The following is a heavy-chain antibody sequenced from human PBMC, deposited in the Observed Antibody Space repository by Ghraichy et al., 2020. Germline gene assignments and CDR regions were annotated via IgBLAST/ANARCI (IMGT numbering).Heavy chain of an antibody. J-gene: IGHJ4*02. V-gene: IGHV3-30-3*01. CDR1: GVSFRGYA. CDR2: IAHDGSNP. Sequence: GESLNISCAASGVSFRGYAMHWVRQGPGKGLEWVARIAHDGSNPGYSESVKGRFTISRDNSKNTLYLQMSSLRPEDTAVYYCARDGWVAAAGTHLDFWGQGTLVTVSS. D-gene: IGHD6-13*01. CDR3: ARDGWVAAAGTHLDF.